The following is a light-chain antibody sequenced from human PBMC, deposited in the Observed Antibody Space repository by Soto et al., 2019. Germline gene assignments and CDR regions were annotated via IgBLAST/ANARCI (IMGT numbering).Light chain of an antibody. CDR3: QQANSIPVLI. CDR1: QGISSW. CDR2: AAY. J-gene: IGKJ4*01. Sequence: DIQMTQSPSSVSASVGVRVTITCRASQGISSWLAWDQQNPGKAPKLLIYAAYGLQSEVPSRFSGSGSGTEFTLTFSSRQPEVVAAFDGQQANSIPVLIFGGGTKVVIK. V-gene: IGKV1-12*01.